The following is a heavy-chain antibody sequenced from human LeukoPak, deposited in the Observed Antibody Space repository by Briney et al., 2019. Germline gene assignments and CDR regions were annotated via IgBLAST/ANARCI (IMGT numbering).Heavy chain of an antibody. CDR3: ARLVPRSYYGSGSYFDY. CDR2: INPNSGGI. CDR1: GYTFTGYY. V-gene: IGHV1-2*02. D-gene: IGHD3-10*01. Sequence: ASVKVSCKASGYTFTGYYMHWVRQAPGQGLEWMGWINPNSGGINYAQKFQGRVTMTRDTSISTAYMELSSLRSDDTAVYYCARLVPRSYYGSGSYFDYWGQGTLVTVSS. J-gene: IGHJ4*02.